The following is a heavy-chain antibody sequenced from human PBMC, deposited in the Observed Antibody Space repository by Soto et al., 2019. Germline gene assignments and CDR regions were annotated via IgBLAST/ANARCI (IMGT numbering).Heavy chain of an antibody. J-gene: IGHJ6*02. V-gene: IGHV2-5*02. D-gene: IGHD2-15*01. CDR1: GFSLSTSGVG. CDR2: IYWDDDK. CDR3: AYLPCSGGSCYWFSFSGMDV. Sequence: QITLKESGPTLVKPTQTLTLTCTFSGFSLSTSGVGVAWIRQPPGKALEWLALIYWDDDKRYRPSLESRLTIPKDTSKKQVVLTMPNIDSVDTATYYCAYLPCSGGSCYWFSFSGMDVWCQGTTVTVSS.